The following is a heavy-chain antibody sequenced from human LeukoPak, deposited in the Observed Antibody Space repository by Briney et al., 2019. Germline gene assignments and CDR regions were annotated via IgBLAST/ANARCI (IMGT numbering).Heavy chain of an antibody. J-gene: IGHJ4*02. D-gene: IGHD5-24*01. CDR3: ARGNVISEMGY. CDR2: IYYSGST. CDR1: GGSISSGGYY. V-gene: IGHV4-31*03. Sequence: SETLSLTCTVSGGSISSGGYYWSWIRQHPGKGLEWIGCIYYSGSTYYNPSLKSRVTISVDTSKNQFSLKLSSVTAADTAVYYCARGNVISEMGYWGQGTLVTVSS.